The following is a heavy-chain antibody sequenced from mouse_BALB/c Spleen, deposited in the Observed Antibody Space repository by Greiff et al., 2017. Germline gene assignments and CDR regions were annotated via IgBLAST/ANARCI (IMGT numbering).Heavy chain of an antibody. J-gene: IGHJ2*01. D-gene: IGHD2-3*01. CDR3: ARDYDGYDGGYFDY. V-gene: IGHV5-6-3*01. CDR1: GFTFSSYG. CDR2: INSNGGST. Sequence: EVHLVESGGGLVQPGGSLKLSCAASGFTFSSYGMSWVRQTPDKRLELVATINSNGGSTYYPDSVKGRFTISRDNAKNTLYLQMSSLKSEDTAMYYCARDYDGYDGGYFDYWGQGTTLTVSS.